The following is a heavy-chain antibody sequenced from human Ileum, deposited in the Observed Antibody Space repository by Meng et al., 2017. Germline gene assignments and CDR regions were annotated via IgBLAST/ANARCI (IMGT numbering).Heavy chain of an antibody. J-gene: IGHJ6*02. CDR3: ARDRVLVSGGYGLDV. Sequence: GGSLRLSCAASGFTFSSYEMNWVRQAPGKGLEWVSYISSSGSTIYYVDSVKGRFTISRDNAKNSLYLQMNSLRAEDTAVYYCARDRVLVSGGYGLDVWGQGTTVTVSS. D-gene: IGHD2/OR15-2a*01. V-gene: IGHV3-48*03. CDR1: GFTFSSYE. CDR2: ISSSGSTI.